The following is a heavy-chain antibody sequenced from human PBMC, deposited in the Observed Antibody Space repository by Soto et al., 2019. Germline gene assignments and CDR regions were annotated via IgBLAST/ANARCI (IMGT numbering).Heavy chain of an antibody. J-gene: IGHJ4*02. V-gene: IGHV2-70*20. D-gene: IGHD5-18*01. Sequence: CARTQVNPARSLTLTCTFSGLSLLTTGMCVSWVSPPPGKALEWLALIDWADDKYYSTSLKTRLTISKDTSKNQVVLTMTNVEPVDTATYFCSRAVGGFTYGYPDYWGQGTLVTVSS. CDR2: IDWADDK. CDR1: GLSLLTTGMC. CDR3: SRAVGGFTYGYPDY.